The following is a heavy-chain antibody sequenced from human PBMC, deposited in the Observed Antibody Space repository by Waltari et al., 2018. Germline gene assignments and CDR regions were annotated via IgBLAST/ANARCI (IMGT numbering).Heavy chain of an antibody. CDR3: AREGGGSTWFDY. J-gene: IGHJ4*02. V-gene: IGHV1-2*02. CDR1: GYTFTASY. Sequence: QVQRVQSGAEVKKPGAAVTIACKAPGYTFTASYTHWVRQAPGQGLEWMGWVNPKSGSTRFAQKFEGRVTMTSDTSIKTAYMELRTLRSDDTAVYYCAREGGGSTWFDYWGQGTLVTVSS. CDR2: VNPKSGST. D-gene: IGHD6-13*01.